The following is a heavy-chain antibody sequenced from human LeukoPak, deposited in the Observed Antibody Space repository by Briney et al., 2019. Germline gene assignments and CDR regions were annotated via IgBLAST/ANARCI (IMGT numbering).Heavy chain of an antibody. Sequence: EASVKVSCKASGGSFSNYVITWVRQAPGQGLEWMGRIIPVLDVSNFAQKFQGRVTITADKSTNTAHMELSRLESGDTAVYYCTREGVYVPEGSGNHRDAFDIWGQGTVVIVSS. CDR3: TREGVYVPEGSGNHRDAFDI. D-gene: IGHD4-23*01. CDR1: GGSFSNYV. CDR2: IIPVLDVS. J-gene: IGHJ3*02. V-gene: IGHV1-69*04.